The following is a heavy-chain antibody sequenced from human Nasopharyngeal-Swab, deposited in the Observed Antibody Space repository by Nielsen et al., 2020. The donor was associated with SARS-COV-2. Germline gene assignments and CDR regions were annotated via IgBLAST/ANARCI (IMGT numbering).Heavy chain of an antibody. CDR3: AGGDGFPEGDY. Sequence: GESLKISCAASGFTFSDYYMSWIRQAPGKGLEWVSYISSSSSYTNYADSVKGRFTISRDNAKNSLYLQMNSLRADDTAVYYCAGGDGFPEGDYWGQGTLVTVSS. J-gene: IGHJ4*02. CDR2: ISSSSSYT. D-gene: IGHD5-24*01. CDR1: GFTFSDYY. V-gene: IGHV3-11*03.